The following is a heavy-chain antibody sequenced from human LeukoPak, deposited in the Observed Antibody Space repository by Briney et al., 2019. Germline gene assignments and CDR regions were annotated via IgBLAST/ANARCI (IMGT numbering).Heavy chain of an antibody. V-gene: IGHV3-7*01. D-gene: IGHD1-26*01. Sequence: GGSLSLSCAASGFTFSINWMSWVRQPPGKGLQWVANIKQDGSEKYYVDSVKGRFTISRDNAKNSLYLQMNSLRAEDTAVYYCARYGGSYYFDNWGQGTLVTVSS. J-gene: IGHJ4*02. CDR2: IKQDGSEK. CDR1: GFTFSINW. CDR3: ARYGGSYYFDN.